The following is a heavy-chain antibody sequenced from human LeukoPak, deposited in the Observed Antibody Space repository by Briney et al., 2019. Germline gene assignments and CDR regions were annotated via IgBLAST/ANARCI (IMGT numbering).Heavy chain of an antibody. J-gene: IGHJ3*02. D-gene: IGHD1-26*01. V-gene: IGHV4-59*12. CDR3: ASVVGALSHDAFDI. Sequence: PSETLSLTCTVSGGSISSYYWSWSRQPPGKGLEWIGYIYYSGSTNYNPSLKSRVTISVDTSKNQFSLKLSSVTAADTAVYYCASVVGALSHDAFDIWGQGTMVTVSS. CDR2: IYYSGST. CDR1: GGSISSYY.